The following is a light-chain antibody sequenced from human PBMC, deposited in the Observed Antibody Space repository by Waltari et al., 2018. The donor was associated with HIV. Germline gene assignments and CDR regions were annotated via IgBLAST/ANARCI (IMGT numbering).Light chain of an antibody. CDR3: SSYATGNTYV. Sequence: QSALTQPASVSGSPGQSITISCTGTNSDIGKYNLVSWYQQHPGRVPKVFIFEVTTRPSGISHRFSGSKSDNTASLTISGLQAEYEADYYCSSYATGNTYVFGTGTSVTVL. J-gene: IGLJ1*01. V-gene: IGLV2-23*02. CDR2: EVT. CDR1: NSDIGKYNL.